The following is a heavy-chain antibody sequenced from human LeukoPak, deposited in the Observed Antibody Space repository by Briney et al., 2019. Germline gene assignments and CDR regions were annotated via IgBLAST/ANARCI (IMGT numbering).Heavy chain of an antibody. D-gene: IGHD3-22*01. V-gene: IGHV4-34*01. Sequence: PSETLSLICAVYGGSFSGYYWSWIRQPPGKGLEWIGEINHSGSTNYNPSLKSRVTISVDKSKNQFSLKLSSVTAADTAVYYCARDAYDSSGYSFDYWGQGTLVTVSS. CDR2: INHSGST. CDR3: ARDAYDSSGYSFDY. J-gene: IGHJ4*02. CDR1: GGSFSGYY.